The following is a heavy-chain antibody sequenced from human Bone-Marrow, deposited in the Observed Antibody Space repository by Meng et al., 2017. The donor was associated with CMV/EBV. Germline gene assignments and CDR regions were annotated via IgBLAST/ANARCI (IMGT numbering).Heavy chain of an antibody. D-gene: IGHD1-26*01. Sequence: ASVKVSCKASVYTFTGYYMHWVRQAPGQGLEWMGWINPNSGGTNYVQKFQGRVTMTRDTSISKAYMELSRQRSDDTAVYYCARDKLSGMDVWAKGPRSPSP. V-gene: IGHV1-2*02. J-gene: IGHJ6*02. CDR2: INPNSGGT. CDR1: VYTFTGYY. CDR3: ARDKLSGMDV.